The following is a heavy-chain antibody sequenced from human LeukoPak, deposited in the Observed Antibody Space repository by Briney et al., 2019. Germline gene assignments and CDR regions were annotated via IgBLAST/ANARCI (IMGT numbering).Heavy chain of an antibody. CDR2: INSDGSST. J-gene: IGHJ4*02. CDR1: GFTFSSYW. Sequence: GGSLRLSCAASGFTFSSYWMHWVRQAPGKGLVWVSRINSDGSSTSYADSVKGRFTISRDNAKNTLYLQMNSLRAEDTAVYYCARESSSWYYFDYWGQGTLVTVSS. V-gene: IGHV3-74*01. CDR3: ARESSSWYYFDY. D-gene: IGHD6-13*01.